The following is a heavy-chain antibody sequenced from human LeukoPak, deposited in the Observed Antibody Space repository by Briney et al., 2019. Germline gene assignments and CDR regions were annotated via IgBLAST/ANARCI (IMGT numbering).Heavy chain of an antibody. CDR3: ARAPQYYYDSSGYFR. D-gene: IGHD3-22*01. Sequence: GGSLRLSCAASGFTFSSYSMNWVRQAPGKGLEWVSSISSSSLYIYYADSVKGRFTISRDNAKNSLFLQMNSLRAEDTAAYYCARAPQYYYDSSGYFRWGQGTLVTVSS. CDR1: GFTFSSYS. J-gene: IGHJ4*02. V-gene: IGHV3-21*01. CDR2: ISSSSLYI.